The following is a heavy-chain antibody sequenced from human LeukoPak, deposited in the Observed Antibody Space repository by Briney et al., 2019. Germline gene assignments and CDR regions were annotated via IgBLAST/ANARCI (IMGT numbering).Heavy chain of an antibody. CDR3: ARERTGMHYYGSGSYYEVDYYGMDV. J-gene: IGHJ6*02. V-gene: IGHV1-46*01. CDR1: GYTFTSYY. CDR2: FNPSGGST. Sequence: ASVKVSCKASGYTFTSYYMHWVRQAPGQGLEWMGIFNPSGGSTSYAQEFQGRVAITRDTATSTVYMELSSLRSEDKAVYYCARERTGMHYYGSGSYYEVDYYGMDVWGQGTTVTVSS. D-gene: IGHD3-10*01.